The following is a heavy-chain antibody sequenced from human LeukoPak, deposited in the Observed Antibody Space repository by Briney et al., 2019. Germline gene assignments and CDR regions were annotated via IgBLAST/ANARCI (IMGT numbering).Heavy chain of an antibody. CDR3: ARAGPAACFDY. CDR1: GGSINSYY. V-gene: IGHV4-59*12. Sequence: SETLSLTCTVSGGSINSYYWSWIRQPPGKGLEWIGYIYHSGSTYYNPSLKSRVTISVDRSKNQFSLKLSSVTAADTAVYYCARAGPAACFDYWGQGTLVTVSS. J-gene: IGHJ4*02. D-gene: IGHD6-13*01. CDR2: IYHSGST.